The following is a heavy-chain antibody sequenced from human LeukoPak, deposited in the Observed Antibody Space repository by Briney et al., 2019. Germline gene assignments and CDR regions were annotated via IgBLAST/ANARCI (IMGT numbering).Heavy chain of an antibody. V-gene: IGHV3-74*01. CDR2: INSDGSTT. D-gene: IGHD1-26*01. Sequence: GGSLRLSCAASGFTFSSYWMHWVRQAPGKGLVWVSRINSDGSTTNYADYVKGRFTISRDNAKNTLYLRMNSLRAEDTAVYYCARRSSGSPPYYFDYWGQGTLVTVSS. CDR3: ARRSSGSPPYYFDY. CDR1: GFTFSSYW. J-gene: IGHJ4*02.